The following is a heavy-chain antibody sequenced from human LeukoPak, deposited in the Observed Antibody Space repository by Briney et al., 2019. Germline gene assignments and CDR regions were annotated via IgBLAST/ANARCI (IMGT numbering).Heavy chain of an antibody. CDR2: INNDGSST. J-gene: IGHJ4*02. CDR1: GFTFSTYW. CDR3: ARHLTYGGWNS. V-gene: IGHV3-74*01. Sequence: PGGSLSHSCSASGFTFSTYWMQWVRQAPGKGLVWVSRINNDGSSTSYADSVKGRFTISRDNAKNTLFLQMDSLRAEDTGVYFCARHLTYGGWNSWGERPLLTVSS. D-gene: IGHD4-23*01.